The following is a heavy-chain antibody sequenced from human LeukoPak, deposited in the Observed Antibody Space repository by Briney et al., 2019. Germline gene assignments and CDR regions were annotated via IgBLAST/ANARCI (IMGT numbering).Heavy chain of an antibody. Sequence: GGSLRLSCAASGFTVSSNYMSWVRQAPGKGLEWVSVIYSGGSTYYADSVKGRFTISRDNSKNTLYLQMNSLRAEDTAVYYCARAHGVAGTYYFDYWGQGTLVTVSS. D-gene: IGHD6-19*01. CDR3: ARAHGVAGTYYFDY. V-gene: IGHV3-66*01. J-gene: IGHJ4*02. CDR2: IYSGGST. CDR1: GFTVSSNY.